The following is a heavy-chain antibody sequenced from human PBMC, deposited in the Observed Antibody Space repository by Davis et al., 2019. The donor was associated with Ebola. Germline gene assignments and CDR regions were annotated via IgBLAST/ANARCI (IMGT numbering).Heavy chain of an antibody. CDR1: GFTFDDYT. CDR3: AKEARAYYYYYGMDV. Sequence: PGGSLRLSCAASGFTFDDYTMHWVRQAPGKGLEWVSLISWDGGSTYYADSVKGRFTISRDNSKNSLYLQMNSLRTEDTALYYCAKEARAYYYYYGMDVWGQGTTVTVSS. V-gene: IGHV3-43*01. CDR2: ISWDGGST. J-gene: IGHJ6*02.